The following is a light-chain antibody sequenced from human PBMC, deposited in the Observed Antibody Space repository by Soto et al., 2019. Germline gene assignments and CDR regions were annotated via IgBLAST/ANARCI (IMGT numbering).Light chain of an antibody. V-gene: IGLV2-14*03. Sequence: QSVLTQPASVSGSPGQSITISCTGSASDVGSFDYVSWYQQYPGKAPKLIIYDVNNRLSGVSDRFSGSKSGNTASLTISGLQPEDEADYYCKSYTSRSTPWVFGGGTKLTVL. CDR3: KSYTSRSTPWV. CDR1: ASDVGSFDY. CDR2: DVN. J-gene: IGLJ3*02.